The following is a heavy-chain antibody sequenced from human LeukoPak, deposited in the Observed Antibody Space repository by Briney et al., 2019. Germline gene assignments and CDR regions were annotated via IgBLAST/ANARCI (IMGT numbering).Heavy chain of an antibody. Sequence: SETLSLTCTISGGSISNYYGSWIRQPPGKGLEWIGYISYSGFTKCNPSLQSRVTISVDTSKNQFSLKLSSVTAADTAMYYCARSAVATAAGLDYWGQGTLVTVSS. V-gene: IGHV4-59*01. J-gene: IGHJ4*02. D-gene: IGHD4-23*01. CDR3: ARSAVATAAGLDY. CDR2: ISYSGFT. CDR1: GGSISNYY.